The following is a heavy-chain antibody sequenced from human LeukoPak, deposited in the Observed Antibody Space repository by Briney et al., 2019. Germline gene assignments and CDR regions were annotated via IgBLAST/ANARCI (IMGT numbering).Heavy chain of an antibody. CDR2: INSDGSST. Sequence: PGGSLRLSCAASGFTFSSYWMHWVRQAPGKGLVWVSRINSDGSSTSYADSVKGRFTISRDSAKNTLYLQMNSLRAEDTAVYYCARPYYDSSGPYFDYWGQGTPVTVSS. CDR1: GFTFSSYW. D-gene: IGHD3-22*01. CDR3: ARPYYDSSGPYFDY. J-gene: IGHJ4*02. V-gene: IGHV3-74*01.